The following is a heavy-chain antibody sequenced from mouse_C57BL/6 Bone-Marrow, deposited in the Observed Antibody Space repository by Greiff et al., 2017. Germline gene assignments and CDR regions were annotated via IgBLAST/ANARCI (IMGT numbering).Heavy chain of an antibody. Sequence: QVQLQQPGAELVKPGASVKLSCKASGYTFTSYWMHWVKQRPGQGLEWIGMIHPNSGSTNYNEKFKSKATLTVDKSSSTAYMQLSSLTSEDSAVYYCARDYYGRRTAWFAYWGQGTLVTVSA. CDR1: GYTFTSYW. J-gene: IGHJ3*01. V-gene: IGHV1-64*01. CDR2: IHPNSGST. CDR3: ARDYYGRRTAWFAY. D-gene: IGHD1-1*01.